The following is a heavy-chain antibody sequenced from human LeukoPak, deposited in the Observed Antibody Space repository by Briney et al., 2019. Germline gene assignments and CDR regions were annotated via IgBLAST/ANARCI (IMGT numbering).Heavy chain of an antibody. CDR3: ARGRYCSGGSCQGVLDY. J-gene: IGHJ4*02. CDR2: IIPIFGTA. V-gene: IGHV1-69*13. D-gene: IGHD2-15*01. CDR1: GGTFSSYA. Sequence: SVKVSCKASGGTFSSYAISWVRQAPGQGLEWMGGIIPIFGTANYAQKFQGRVTITADESTSTAYMELSSLRSEDTAVYYCARGRYCSGGSCQGVLDYWGQGTLVTVSS.